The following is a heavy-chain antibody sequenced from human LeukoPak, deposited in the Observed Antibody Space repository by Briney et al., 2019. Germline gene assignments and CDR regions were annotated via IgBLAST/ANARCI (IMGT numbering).Heavy chain of an antibody. V-gene: IGHV4-4*02. CDR2: INHSGST. J-gene: IGHJ4*02. CDR1: GGSISSSNW. Sequence: SETLSLTCAVSGGSISSSNWWSWARQPPGQGLEWIGEINHSGSTNYNPSLKSRVTISVDTSKNQFSLKLSSVTAADTAVYYCARPPGWGSYRPYYFDYWGQGTLVTVSS. D-gene: IGHD3-16*02. CDR3: ARPPGWGSYRPYYFDY.